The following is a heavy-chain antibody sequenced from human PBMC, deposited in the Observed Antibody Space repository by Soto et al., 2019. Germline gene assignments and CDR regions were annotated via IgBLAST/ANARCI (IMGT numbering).Heavy chain of an antibody. D-gene: IGHD6-13*01. Sequence: SETLSLTCTVSCGSISSGGYYWSWIRQHPGKGLEWIGYIYYSGSTYYNPSLKSRVTISVDTSKNQFSLKLSSVTAADTAVYYCARQEVSSWYRDAENWFDPWGQGTLVTVSS. CDR2: IYYSGST. CDR1: CGSISSGGYY. V-gene: IGHV4-39*01. J-gene: IGHJ5*02. CDR3: ARQEVSSWYRDAENWFDP.